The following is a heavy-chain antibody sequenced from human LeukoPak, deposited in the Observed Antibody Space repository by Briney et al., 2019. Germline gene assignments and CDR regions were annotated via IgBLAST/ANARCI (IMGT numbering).Heavy chain of an antibody. CDR3: AKGLISSATYFSYFDY. Sequence: QPGGSLRHSCAASGFTFSSYGMSWVRQAPGKGLEWVAAISAGGDLTNYADSVKGRFTISRDSSKNMLYVQMNSLRAEDTAIYYCAKGLISSATYFSYFDYWGQGTLVTVSS. J-gene: IGHJ4*02. CDR2: ISAGGDLT. D-gene: IGHD1-26*01. CDR1: GFTFSSYG. V-gene: IGHV3-23*01.